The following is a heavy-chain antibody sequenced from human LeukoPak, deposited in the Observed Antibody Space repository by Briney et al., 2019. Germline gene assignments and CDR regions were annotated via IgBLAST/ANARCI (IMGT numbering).Heavy chain of an antibody. D-gene: IGHD2-2*01. CDR1: GFTFSSYG. CDR3: AKGGFVIVPAARGGFDY. Sequence: GGSLRLSCAASGFTFSSYGMHWVRQAPGKGLEWVAFIRYDGSNKYYADSVKGRFTISRDNSKNTLYVQMNSLRAEDTAVYYCAKGGFVIVPAARGGFDYWGQGSLVTVSS. J-gene: IGHJ4*02. CDR2: IRYDGSNK. V-gene: IGHV3-30*02.